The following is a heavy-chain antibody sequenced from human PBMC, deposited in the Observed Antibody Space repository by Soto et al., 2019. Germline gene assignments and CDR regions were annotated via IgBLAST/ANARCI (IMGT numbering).Heavy chain of an antibody. V-gene: IGHV4-34*01. D-gene: IGHD3-16*02. CDR1: GGSFSGYY. CDR3: ARVVVIPYGMDV. CDR2: INHSGST. J-gene: IGHJ6*02. Sequence: QVQLQQWGAGLLKPSETLSLTCAVYGGSFSGYYWSWIRQPPGKGLEWIGEINHSGSTNYNPSLTSRVTISVDTSKNQFSLKLSSVTAADTAVYYCARVVVIPYGMDVWGQGTTVTVSS.